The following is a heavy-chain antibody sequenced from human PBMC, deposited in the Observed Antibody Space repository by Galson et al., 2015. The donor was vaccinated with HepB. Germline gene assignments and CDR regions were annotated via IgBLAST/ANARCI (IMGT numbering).Heavy chain of an antibody. CDR1: GDSVSRTSAS. CDR3: ARGEHGNRVSLVDP. V-gene: IGHV6-1*01. Sequence: CAISGDSVSRTSASWHWIRQSPSRGLEWLGRTYYRTKWYDDYGVSVRSRISINPDTSKNQVSLHLNSVTPEDTAVYYCARGEHGNRVSLVDPWGQGILVTVSS. CDR2: TYYRTKWYD. J-gene: IGHJ5*02. D-gene: IGHD1-14*01.